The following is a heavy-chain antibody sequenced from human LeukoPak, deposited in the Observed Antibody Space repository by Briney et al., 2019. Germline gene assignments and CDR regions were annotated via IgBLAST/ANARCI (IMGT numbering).Heavy chain of an antibody. D-gene: IGHD2-2*01. Sequence: SETLSLTCTVSGGSVSSGTYYWSWIRQPPGKGLEWIGYIYYSGSTNYNPSLKSRVTISVDTSKNQLSLKLSSVTAADTAVYYCARRVVPAATFDYWGQGTLVTVSS. V-gene: IGHV4-61*01. CDR3: ARRVVPAATFDY. J-gene: IGHJ4*02. CDR2: IYYSGST. CDR1: GGSVSSGTYY.